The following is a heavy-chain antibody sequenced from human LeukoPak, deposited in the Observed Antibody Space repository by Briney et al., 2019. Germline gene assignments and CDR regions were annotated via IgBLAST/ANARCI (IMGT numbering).Heavy chain of an antibody. J-gene: IGHJ4*02. D-gene: IGHD5-12*01. CDR2: ISAYNGNT. V-gene: IGHV1-18*01. CDR1: GYTFTSYG. CDR3: ARDHPRRGYSGYDYGY. Sequence: GASVKVSCKASGYTFTSYGISWVRQAPGQGLEWMGWISAYNGNTNYAQKLQGRVTTTTDTSTSTAYMELRSLRSDDTAAYYCARDHPRRGYSGYDYGYWGQGTLVTVSS.